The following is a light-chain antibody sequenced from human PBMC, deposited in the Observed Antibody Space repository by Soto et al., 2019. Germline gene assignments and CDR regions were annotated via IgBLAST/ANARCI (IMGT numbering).Light chain of an antibody. J-gene: IGLJ2*01. CDR1: SSNIGSNT. Sequence: QLVLTQPPSASGTPGQRVTISCSGSSSNIGSNTVNWYQQLPGTAPKLVIYSNNQRPSGVPDRFSGSKSGTSASLAISGLQYEDEADYYCVAWDDSLNGYVVFGGGTKLT. CDR3: VAWDDSLNGYVV. CDR2: SNN. V-gene: IGLV1-44*01.